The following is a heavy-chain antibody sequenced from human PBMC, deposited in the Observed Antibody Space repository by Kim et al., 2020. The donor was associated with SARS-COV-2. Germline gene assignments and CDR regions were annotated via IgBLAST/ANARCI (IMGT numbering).Heavy chain of an antibody. Sequence: ASVKVSCKASGYTFTSYAMHWVRQAPGQRLEWMGWINAGNGNTKYSQKFQGRVTITRDTSASTAYMELSSLRSEDTAVYYCARDGGGSITMVRGVIQPNYYYYGRDVWGQGATVTVSS. J-gene: IGHJ6*02. D-gene: IGHD3-10*01. CDR2: INAGNGNT. V-gene: IGHV1-3*01. CDR3: ARDGGGSITMVRGVIQPNYYYYGRDV. CDR1: GYTFTSYA.